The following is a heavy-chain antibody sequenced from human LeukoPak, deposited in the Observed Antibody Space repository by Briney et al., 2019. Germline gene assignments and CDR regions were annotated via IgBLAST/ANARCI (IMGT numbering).Heavy chain of an antibody. J-gene: IGHJ4*02. D-gene: IGHD4/OR15-4a*01. CDR1: GFTFRNFA. V-gene: IGHV3-23*01. Sequence: GGSLRLSCEASGFTFRNFAMSWVRQAPGKGLEWVPAIHGGGERTYYADSVKGRFTISRDNSKNTLYLQLSSLRVEDTAVYYCAKDPRSYGGHHFDAWGQGILVTVSS. CDR2: IHGGGERT. CDR3: AKDPRSYGGHHFDA.